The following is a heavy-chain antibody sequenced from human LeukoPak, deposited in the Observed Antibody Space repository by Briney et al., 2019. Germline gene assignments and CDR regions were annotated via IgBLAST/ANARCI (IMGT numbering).Heavy chain of an antibody. J-gene: IGHJ3*02. D-gene: IGHD3-22*01. CDR3: AKATTYYYDSMGYYPDSFDI. V-gene: IGHV3-9*01. CDR1: GFKFDDYA. CDR2: ISWNSDSI. Sequence: GGSLRLSCAASGFKFDDYAMQWVRQGPGKGLQWVSYISWNSDSIQYADSVKGRFTVPRDNAKNSLYLEMNSLRAEDTALYFCAKATTYYYDSMGYYPDSFDICGQGTPVMVSS.